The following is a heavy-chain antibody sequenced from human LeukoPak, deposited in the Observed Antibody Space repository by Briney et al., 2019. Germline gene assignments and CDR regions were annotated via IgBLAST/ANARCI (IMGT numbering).Heavy chain of an antibody. CDR2: IIPIFGTA. J-gene: IGHJ4*02. Sequence: ASVKVSCKASGGTFNNYALNWVRQAPGQGLEWMGGIIPIFGTANYAQKFQGRVTITADKSTSTAYMELSSLRSEDTAVYYCARGYDFGDYEFDYWGQGTLVTVSS. D-gene: IGHD4-17*01. CDR1: GGTFNNYA. V-gene: IGHV1-69*06. CDR3: ARGYDFGDYEFDY.